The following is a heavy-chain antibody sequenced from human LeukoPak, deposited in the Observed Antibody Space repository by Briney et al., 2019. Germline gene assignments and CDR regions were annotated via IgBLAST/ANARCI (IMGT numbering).Heavy chain of an antibody. V-gene: IGHV4-61*02. J-gene: IGHJ3*02. Sequence: KPSETLSLTCTVSGGSISSGSYYWSWIRQPAGKGLEWIGRIYSSGSTNYNPSLKSRVTISIDTSSNQFSLKLSSVTAADTAMYYCARESSRQLLSRAWDDIWGQGTRVTVSS. CDR2: IYSSGST. CDR3: ARESSRQLLSRAWDDI. CDR1: GGSISSGSYY. D-gene: IGHD2-2*01.